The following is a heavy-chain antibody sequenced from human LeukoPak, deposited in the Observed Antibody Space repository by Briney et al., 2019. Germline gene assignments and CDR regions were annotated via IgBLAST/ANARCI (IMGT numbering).Heavy chain of an antibody. J-gene: IGHJ4*02. CDR2: IYYSGST. Sequence: PSGTLSLTCTVSGGSISSSSYYWGWIRQPPGKGLEWIGSIYYSGSTYYNPSLKSRVTISVDTSKNQFSLKLSSVTAADTAVYYCARIVGATRNFDYWGQGTLVTVSS. CDR1: GGSISSSSYY. V-gene: IGHV4-39*01. D-gene: IGHD1-26*01. CDR3: ARIVGATRNFDY.